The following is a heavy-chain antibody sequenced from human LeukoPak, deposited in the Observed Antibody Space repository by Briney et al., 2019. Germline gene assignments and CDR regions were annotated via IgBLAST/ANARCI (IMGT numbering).Heavy chain of an antibody. CDR1: GGSFSGYY. J-gene: IGHJ4*02. CDR3: ARITMVRGVIIRRYFDY. D-gene: IGHD3-10*01. V-gene: IGHV4-34*01. CDR2: INNSGST. Sequence: PSETLSLTCAVYGGSFSGYYWSWIRQPPGKGLEWIGEINNSGSTNYNPSLKSRVTISVDTSKNQFSLKLSSVTAADTAVYYCARITMVRGVIIRRYFDYWGQGTLVTVSS.